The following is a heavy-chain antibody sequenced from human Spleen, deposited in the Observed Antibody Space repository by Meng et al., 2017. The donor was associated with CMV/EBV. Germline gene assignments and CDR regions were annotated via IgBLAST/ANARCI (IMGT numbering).Heavy chain of an antibody. V-gene: IGHV3-21*01. D-gene: IGHD3-3*01. Sequence: GESLKISCAASGFTFSSYSMNWVRQAPGKGLEWVSSISSSSSYIYYANSVKGRFTISRDNAKNTLYLQMNSLRAEDTAVYYCAKDRTELGEDFWNRAPAKTPNGMDVWGQGTTVTVSS. CDR1: GFTFSSYS. CDR3: AKDRTELGEDFWNRAPAKTPNGMDV. J-gene: IGHJ6*02. CDR2: ISSSSSYI.